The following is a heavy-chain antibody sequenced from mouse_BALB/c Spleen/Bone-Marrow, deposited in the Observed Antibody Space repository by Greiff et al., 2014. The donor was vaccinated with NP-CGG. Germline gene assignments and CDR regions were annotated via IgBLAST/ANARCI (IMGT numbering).Heavy chain of an antibody. D-gene: IGHD1-1*01. Sequence: DLVKPGASVKLSCKASGYTFTNYWINWIKQRPGQGLEWIGRIAPGSGSTYYNEMFKGKATLTVDTSSSTAYIQLSSQSSEDSAVYFCARFPFYYGSSFYYFDYWGQGTTLTVSS. CDR3: ARFPFYYGSSFYYFDY. V-gene: IGHV1S41*01. CDR1: GYTFTNYW. J-gene: IGHJ2*01. CDR2: IAPGSGST.